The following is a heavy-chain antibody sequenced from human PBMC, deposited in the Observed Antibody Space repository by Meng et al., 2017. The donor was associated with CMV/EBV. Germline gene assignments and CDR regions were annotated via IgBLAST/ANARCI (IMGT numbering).Heavy chain of an antibody. CDR1: GFTFSSYW. Sequence: GESLKISCAASGFTFSSYWMHWVRQAPGKGLVWVSRINSDGSSTSYADSVKGRFTISRDNAKNTLYLQMNSLRAEDTAVYYCARGKGTWVMEVWGQGTTVTVSS. CDR2: INSDGSST. CDR3: ARGKGTWVMEV. V-gene: IGHV3-74*01. J-gene: IGHJ6*02. D-gene: IGHD1/OR15-1a*01.